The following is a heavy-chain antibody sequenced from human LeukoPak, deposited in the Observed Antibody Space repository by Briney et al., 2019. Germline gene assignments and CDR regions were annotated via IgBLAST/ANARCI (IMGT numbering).Heavy chain of an antibody. CDR1: GFTFSTYA. CDR3: AKGPRAASGTSY. V-gene: IGHV3-23*01. D-gene: IGHD6-13*01. J-gene: IGHJ4*02. Sequence: GASLRLSCAVSGFTFSTYAMSWVRQAPGKGLEWVSTISTSAGSTYYADSVKGRFTISRDTSKSTPYLQMNSLRAEDTAIYYCAKGPRAASGTSYWGQGTLVTVSS. CDR2: ISTSAGST.